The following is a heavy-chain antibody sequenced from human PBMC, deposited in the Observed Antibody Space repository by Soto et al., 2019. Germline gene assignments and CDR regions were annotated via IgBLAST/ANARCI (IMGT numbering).Heavy chain of an antibody. CDR1: GGSISSYY. J-gene: IGHJ4*02. CDR3: ASARAMAPSFDY. V-gene: IGHV4-59*08. D-gene: IGHD5-18*01. CDR2: IYYSGST. Sequence: QVQLQESGPGLVKPSATLSLTCTVSGGSISSYYWSWIRQPPGKGLEWIGYIYYSGSTNYYPSLNSRVTIAVYTSKTQFSLQLSPVTAADTAVYYCASARAMAPSFDYWGQGTLVTVSS.